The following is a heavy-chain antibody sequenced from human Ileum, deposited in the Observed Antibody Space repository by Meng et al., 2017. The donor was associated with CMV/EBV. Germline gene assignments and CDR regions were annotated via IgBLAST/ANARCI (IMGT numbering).Heavy chain of an antibody. CDR2: ISPSNTVI. CDR1: GFTLSRFS. CDR3: ARDGDFGAIWGVDV. J-gene: IGHJ6*02. V-gene: IGHV3-21*05. Sequence: SCVASGFTLSRFSMNWVRQAPGKGLAWVSYISPSNTVIHYAERVKGQFTLSRDDAENPVYLQMDSLRGAGAAKYYCARDGDFGAIWGVDVWGQGTTVTVSS. D-gene: IGHD3-3*01.